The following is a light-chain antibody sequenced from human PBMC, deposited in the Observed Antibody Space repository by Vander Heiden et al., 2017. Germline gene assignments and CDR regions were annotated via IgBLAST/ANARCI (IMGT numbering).Light chain of an antibody. CDR1: QSIGAH. V-gene: IGKV1-39*01. J-gene: IGKJ2*02. CDR2: GAS. CDR3: QQTYNNTSCT. Sequence: DIQMTQSPSSLSSSVAYRITISCRASQSIGAHLNWYHQKPGRAPTHLINGASNLQNGVSSRLSGSGGGRDFTLTISSRQPEDFATYYCQQTYNNTSCTFGQGTTVE.